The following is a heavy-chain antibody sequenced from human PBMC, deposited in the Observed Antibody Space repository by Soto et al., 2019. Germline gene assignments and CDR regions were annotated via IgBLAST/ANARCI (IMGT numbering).Heavy chain of an antibody. V-gene: IGHV4-59*01. J-gene: IGHJ4*02. D-gene: IGHD6-19*01. CDR2: IYPSGST. CDR3: ARDGYSSGWYDY. Sequence: QVQLQESGPGLVKPSETLSLTCTVSGGSISSYYWIWIRQPPGKGLEWIGHIYPSGSTNYNPSLKRRXXIXVXXSRNQFSLKLSSVTAADTAVYYCARDGYSSGWYDYWGQGTLVTVAS. CDR1: GGSISSYY.